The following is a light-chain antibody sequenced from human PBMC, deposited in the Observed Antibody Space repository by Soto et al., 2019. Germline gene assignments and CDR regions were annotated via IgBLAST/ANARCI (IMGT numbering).Light chain of an antibody. J-gene: IGKJ4*01. CDR3: QQYNSYSLT. CDR1: ESISSW. V-gene: IGKV1-5*03. CDR2: KAS. Sequence: DFQMTQSPSTLSASVGDRVTITCRASESISSWLAWYQQKPGKAPKLLIYKASILESGVPSRFSGSGSGTEFTLTISSLQPDDFATYYCQQYNSYSLTFGGGTKVEIK.